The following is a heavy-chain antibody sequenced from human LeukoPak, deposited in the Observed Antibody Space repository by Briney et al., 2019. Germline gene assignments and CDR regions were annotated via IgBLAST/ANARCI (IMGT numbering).Heavy chain of an antibody. CDR2: ISAYNGNT. J-gene: IGHJ4*02. D-gene: IGHD3-22*01. V-gene: IGHV1-18*01. CDR3: AREYYYGSSGYYVGVYFDY. Sequence: GASVKVSCKASGYTFTSYGISWVRQAPGQGLEWMGWISAYNGNTNYAQKLQGRVTMTTDTSTSTAYMELRSLRSDDTAVYYCAREYYYGSSGYYVGVYFDYWGQGTLVTVSS. CDR1: GYTFTSYG.